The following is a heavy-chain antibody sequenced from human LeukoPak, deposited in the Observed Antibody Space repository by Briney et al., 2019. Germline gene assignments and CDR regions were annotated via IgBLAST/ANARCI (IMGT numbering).Heavy chain of an antibody. D-gene: IGHD3-16*01. CDR2: ISSSGSTI. J-gene: IGHJ4*02. Sequence: GGSLRLSCAASGFTFSDYYMSWIRQAPGKGLEWVSYISSSGSTIYYADSAKGRFTISRDNAKNSLYLQMNSLRAEDTVVYYCASLGPGGGRVIWYWGQGTLVTVSS. V-gene: IGHV3-11*01. CDR3: ASLGPGGGRVIWY. CDR1: GFTFSDYY.